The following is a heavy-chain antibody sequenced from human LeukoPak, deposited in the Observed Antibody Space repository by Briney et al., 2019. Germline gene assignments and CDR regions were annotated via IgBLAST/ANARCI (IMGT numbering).Heavy chain of an antibody. D-gene: IGHD1-26*01. V-gene: IGHV1-46*01. Sequence: ASVKVSCKASGYTFTNYDINWVRQAPGQGLEWMGIVNPSVGSTTYAQKFQGRVTMTRDTSISTAYMALSRLRSDDTAVYYCAVFPGIVGATPLRNDAFDIWGQGTMVTVSS. CDR1: GYTFTNYD. CDR3: AVFPGIVGATPLRNDAFDI. CDR2: VNPSVGST. J-gene: IGHJ3*02.